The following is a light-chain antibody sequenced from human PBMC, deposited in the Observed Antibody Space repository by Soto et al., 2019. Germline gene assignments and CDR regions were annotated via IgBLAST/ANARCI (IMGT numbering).Light chain of an antibody. J-gene: IGLJ1*01. CDR2: DVT. V-gene: IGLV2-11*01. Sequence: SALTQPRSVSGSPGHSVTISCTGTSSDVGVYNYVSWYQQHPGKAPKLMIYDVTKRPSGVPDRFSGSKSANTASLTISGLQAEDEADYYCCSYAGSYTFVFGTGTKVTVL. CDR1: SSDVGVYNY. CDR3: CSYAGSYTFV.